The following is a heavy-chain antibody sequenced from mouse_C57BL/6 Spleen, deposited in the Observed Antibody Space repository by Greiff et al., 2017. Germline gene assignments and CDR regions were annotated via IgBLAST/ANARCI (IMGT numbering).Heavy chain of an antibody. CDR1: GFNFTDYY. CDR2: IDPEDGDT. J-gene: IGHJ1*03. V-gene: IGHV14-2*01. D-gene: IGHD1-1*01. Sequence: EVQLQQSGAELVKPGASVKLSCTASGFNFTDYYMPWVKQRPEQGLEWIGRIDPEDGDTKYAAKFQGKATITADTSSNTAYLQLSSLTSEDTAVYYCAAHCYGSSYGDFEGWGTGTTVTVSS. CDR3: AAHCYGSSYGDFEG.